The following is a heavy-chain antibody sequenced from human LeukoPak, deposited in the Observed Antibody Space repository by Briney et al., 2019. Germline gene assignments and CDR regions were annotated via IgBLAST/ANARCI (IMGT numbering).Heavy chain of an antibody. J-gene: IGHJ4*02. CDR2: IKKDGFFS. CDR1: GFTFSSYS. Sequence: GGSLRLSCAASGFTFSSYSMNWVRQAPGKGLVWISLIKKDGFFSTYADSVKGRFTISGDDAKNTLYLQMDSLRADDTAVYYCATDLDYTFDYWGRGTLVTVSS. D-gene: IGHD4-4*01. CDR3: ATDLDYTFDY. V-gene: IGHV3-74*03.